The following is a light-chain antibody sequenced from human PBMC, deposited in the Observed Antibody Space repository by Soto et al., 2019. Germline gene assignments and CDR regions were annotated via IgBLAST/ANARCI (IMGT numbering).Light chain of an antibody. CDR2: DNN. CDR3: ATWDDSLNGVV. J-gene: IGLJ2*01. V-gene: IGLV1-44*01. Sequence: QLVLTQPPSASGTPGQRVTISCSGGYPNIGSNTVNWYHQLPGTAPKLLIYDNNQRPSGVPDRFSGSTSGTSASLAISGLLSEDEADYYCATWDDSLNGVVFGGGTKLTVL. CDR1: YPNIGSNT.